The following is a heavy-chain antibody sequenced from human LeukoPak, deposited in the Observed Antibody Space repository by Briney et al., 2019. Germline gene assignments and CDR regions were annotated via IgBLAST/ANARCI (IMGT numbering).Heavy chain of an antibody. Sequence: SETLSLTRTVSGGSISSSSYYWGWIRQPPGKGLEWIGSLSNSGNTYYNASLKSRVTISVDTSKNQFSLSLNSVTAADTAVYYCARLSYRRFDYWGQGNLVTVSS. J-gene: IGHJ4*02. CDR1: GGSISSSSYY. V-gene: IGHV4-39*01. CDR2: LSNSGNT. CDR3: ARLSYRRFDY. D-gene: IGHD4-11*01.